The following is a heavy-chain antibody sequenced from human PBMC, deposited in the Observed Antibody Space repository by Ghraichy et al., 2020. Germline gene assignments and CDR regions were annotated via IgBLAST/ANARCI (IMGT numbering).Heavy chain of an antibody. J-gene: IGHJ6*02. CDR2: ISYDGSNE. CDR1: GFTFSRYG. Sequence: GGSLRLSCAASGFTFSRYGMHWVRQAPGKGLEWVALISYDGSNEYYADSVKGRFTISRDNSKNTLYLQMSSLRAEDTAVYYCAKETRYSSTWSRSYYYSYGMDVWGQGTTVTVSS. CDR3: AKETRYSSTWSRSYYYSYGMDV. D-gene: IGHD6-13*01. V-gene: IGHV3-30*18.